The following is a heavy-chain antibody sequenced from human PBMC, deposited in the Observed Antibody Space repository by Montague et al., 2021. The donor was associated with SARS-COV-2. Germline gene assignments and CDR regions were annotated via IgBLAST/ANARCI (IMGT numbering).Heavy chain of an antibody. D-gene: IGHD3-10*01. CDR2: IYQSVTT. J-gene: IGHJ5*02. CDR1: GASISNGGYT. V-gene: IGHV4-30-2*01. CDR3: ARSMIRGGLNWFDP. Sequence: TLSLTCAVSGASISNGGYTWSRKRRRPGKGLTWIGNIYQSVTTRYNLSLPCRVTMSVAKSKYHFTLQLTSVIAADTAIYFCARSMIRGGLNWFDPWGQGTLVTVSS.